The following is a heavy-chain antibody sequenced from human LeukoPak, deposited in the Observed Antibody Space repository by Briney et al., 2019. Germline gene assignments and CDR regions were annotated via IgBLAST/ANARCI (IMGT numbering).Heavy chain of an antibody. J-gene: IGHJ4*02. Sequence: GGSLRLSCAASGFTFSSYAMSWVRQAPGKGLEWVSAISGSGGSTYYADSVKGRFTISRDNSKNTLYLQMNSLRAEDTAVYYCAKDGSHLDYYGSGSYDYWGQGTLVTVSS. CDR2: ISGSGGST. V-gene: IGHV3-23*01. CDR3: AKDGSHLDYYGSGSYDY. D-gene: IGHD3-10*01. CDR1: GFTFSSYA.